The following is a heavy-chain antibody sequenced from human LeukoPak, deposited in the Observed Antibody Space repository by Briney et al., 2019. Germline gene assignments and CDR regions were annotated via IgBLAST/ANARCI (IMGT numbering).Heavy chain of an antibody. D-gene: IGHD3-10*01. CDR2: ISYDGSNK. CDR1: GFTFSSYG. CDR3: ARGGEYYYGSGSYLDAFDI. V-gene: IGHV3-30*03. J-gene: IGHJ3*02. Sequence: PGGSLRLSCAASGFTFSSYGMHWVRQAPGKGLEWVAVISYDGSNKYYADSVKGRFTISRDNAQNSLYLQMNSLRAEDTAVYYCARGGEYYYGSGSYLDAFDIWGQGTMVTVSS.